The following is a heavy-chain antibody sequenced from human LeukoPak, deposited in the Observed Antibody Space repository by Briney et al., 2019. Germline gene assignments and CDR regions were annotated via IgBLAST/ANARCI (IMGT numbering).Heavy chain of an antibody. CDR3: ARSPDLHQSLPRFDS. CDR1: GGSINNYF. J-gene: IGHJ4*02. Sequence: SETLSLTCTVSGGSINNYFWSGIRQTPAKGLEWVGYISHSGTTNYNPSLKSRLSLSVDTSESQFSLRLSSVTAADTAVYYCARSPDLHQSLPRFDSWGQGTRVTVSS. CDR2: ISHSGTT. V-gene: IGHV4-59*01.